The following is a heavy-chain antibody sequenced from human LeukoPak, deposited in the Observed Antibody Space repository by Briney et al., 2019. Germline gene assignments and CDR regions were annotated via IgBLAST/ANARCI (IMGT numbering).Heavy chain of an antibody. CDR2: ISSSSSYI. V-gene: IGHV3-21*01. CDR1: GFTFSSYS. D-gene: IGHD3-22*01. Sequence: GGSLRLSCAASGFTFSSYSMNWVRQAPGKGLEWASSISSSSSYIYYADSVKGRFTISRDNAKNSLYLQMNSLRAEDTAVHYCARDPPYSYYYDSSGYYYVDYWGQGTLVTVSS. J-gene: IGHJ4*02. CDR3: ARDPPYSYYYDSSGYYYVDY.